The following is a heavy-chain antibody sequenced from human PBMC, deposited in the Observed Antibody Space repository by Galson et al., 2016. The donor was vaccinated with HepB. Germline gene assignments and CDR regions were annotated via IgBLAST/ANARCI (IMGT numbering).Heavy chain of an antibody. CDR2: INPYGGST. J-gene: IGHJ4*02. V-gene: IGHV1-46*03. Sequence: SVKVSCKASGFPFTSYYIHWLRQAPGQGLEWMGVINPYGGSTTYSRNFQGGLTMTRDTSTSTVYMELSSLKYEDTAVYYCGRGRDSSGWGFDYWGQGTLVSVSS. D-gene: IGHD6-19*01. CDR1: GFPFTSYY. CDR3: GRGRDSSGWGFDY.